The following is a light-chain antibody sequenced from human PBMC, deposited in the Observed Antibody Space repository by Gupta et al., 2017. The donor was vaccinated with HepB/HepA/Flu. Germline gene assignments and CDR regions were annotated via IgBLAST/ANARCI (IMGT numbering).Light chain of an antibody. CDR1: QSVSSN. CDR3: QQDNNWPPVT. Sequence: EIVMTHSPATLSVSPGERDTLSCRASQSVSSNLAWYQQKPGQAPRLLIYGASTRDTGIPARFSGSGSGTEFTLTISSRQSEDFAVYYCQQDNNWPPVTFGQGTRLEIK. V-gene: IGKV3-15*01. J-gene: IGKJ5*01. CDR2: GAS.